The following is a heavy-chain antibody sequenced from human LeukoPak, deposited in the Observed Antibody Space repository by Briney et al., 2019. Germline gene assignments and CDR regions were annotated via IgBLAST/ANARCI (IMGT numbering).Heavy chain of an antibody. CDR2: INHSGST. D-gene: IGHD3-9*01. J-gene: IGHJ4*02. Sequence: QTSETLSLTCAVYGVSFSGYYWSWIRQPPGKGLEWIGEINHSGSTNYNPSLKSRVTISVDTSKNQFSLKLSSVTAADTAVYYCARGSYYDILTGYYNVRRTAFDYWGQGTLVTVSS. CDR3: ARGSYYDILTGYYNVRRTAFDY. CDR1: GVSFSGYY. V-gene: IGHV4-34*01.